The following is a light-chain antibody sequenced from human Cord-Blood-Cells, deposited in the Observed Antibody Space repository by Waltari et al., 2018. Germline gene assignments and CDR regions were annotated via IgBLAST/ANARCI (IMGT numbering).Light chain of an antibody. CDR3: QSADSSGTYPYV. J-gene: IGLJ1*01. Sequence: SYELTQPPSVSVSPGQTARITCSGDALPKQYAYWYQQKPGQAPVLVIYKDSERPSGIPERFFGSSSGTTVTLTISGVQAEDEADYYCQSADSSGTYPYVFGTGTKVTVL. CDR2: KDS. CDR1: ALPKQY. V-gene: IGLV3-25*03.